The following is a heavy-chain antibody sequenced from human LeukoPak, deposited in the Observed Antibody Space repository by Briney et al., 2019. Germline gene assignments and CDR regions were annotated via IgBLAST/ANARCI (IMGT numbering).Heavy chain of an antibody. CDR3: AKDDYDFWSGYYGSGPFDY. D-gene: IGHD3-3*01. CDR2: ISGSGGST. Sequence: GRSLRLSCAASGFTFSSYAMSWVRQAPGKGLEWVSAISGSGGSTYYADSVKGRFTISRDNSKNTLYLQMNSLRAEDTAVYYCAKDDYDFWSGYYGSGPFDYWGQGTLVTVSS. V-gene: IGHV3-23*01. CDR1: GFTFSSYA. J-gene: IGHJ4*02.